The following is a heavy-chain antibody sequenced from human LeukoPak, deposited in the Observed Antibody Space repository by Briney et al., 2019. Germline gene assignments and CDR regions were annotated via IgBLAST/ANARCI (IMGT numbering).Heavy chain of an antibody. Sequence: PGGSLRLSCAASGFTFSRYAMHWVRQAPGKGLEWVALISYDGSNKYYVDSVKGRFTISRDNSKNTLYLQMNSLRAEDTAIYYCAKNRGAPLWGQGTLVTVSS. D-gene: IGHD2/OR15-2a*01. CDR2: ISYDGSNK. CDR1: GFTFSRYA. CDR3: AKNRGAPL. V-gene: IGHV3-30*18. J-gene: IGHJ4*02.